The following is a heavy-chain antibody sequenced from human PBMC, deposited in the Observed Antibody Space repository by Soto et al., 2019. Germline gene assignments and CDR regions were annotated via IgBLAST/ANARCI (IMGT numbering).Heavy chain of an antibody. Sequence: EVQLLESGGGLVQPGGSLSLSCAASGFTFNYYAMTWVRQAPGKGLEWVSTISASGGTTYYADSVKGRFTISRDNSKNTLYLQMNSLRAEDTAVYYCAKRGREVAGKDRWFDPWGQGTLVTVSS. CDR2: ISASGGTT. J-gene: IGHJ5*02. CDR1: GFTFNYYA. V-gene: IGHV3-23*01. CDR3: AKRGREVAGKDRWFDP. D-gene: IGHD6-19*01.